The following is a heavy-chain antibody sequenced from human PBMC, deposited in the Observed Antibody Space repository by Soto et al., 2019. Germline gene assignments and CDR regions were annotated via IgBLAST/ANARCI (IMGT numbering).Heavy chain of an antibody. CDR1: GFIFSSHV. J-gene: IGHJ5*02. CDR2: ASARKTNT. CDR3: AKDVTYHGPSGYSSSWYWWFDP. D-gene: IGHD6-13*01. V-gene: IGHV3-23*01. Sequence: EVQLLESGGGLVQPGGSLRLSCAASGFIFSSHVMSWVRQAPGRGLEWVSAASARKTNTYYADSVKGRFTISRDNSNNTAYLKLDSLRAEHTDVYRGAKDVTYHGPSGYSSSWYWWFDPWGQGTLVVVSS.